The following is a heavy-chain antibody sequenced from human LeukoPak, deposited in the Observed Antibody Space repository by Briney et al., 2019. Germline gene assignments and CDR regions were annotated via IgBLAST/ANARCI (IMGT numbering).Heavy chain of an antibody. CDR1: GGSISSYH. J-gene: IGHJ4*02. V-gene: IGHV4-59*01. CDR3: ARHAGYSSGWYQELDY. D-gene: IGHD6-19*01. Sequence: KPSETLSLTCTVSGGSISSYHWSWIRQPPGKGLEWLGYIYYSGSTNYNPSLKSRVTISVDTSKNQFSLKLSSVTAADTAVYYCARHAGYSSGWYQELDYWGQGTLVTVSS. CDR2: IYYSGST.